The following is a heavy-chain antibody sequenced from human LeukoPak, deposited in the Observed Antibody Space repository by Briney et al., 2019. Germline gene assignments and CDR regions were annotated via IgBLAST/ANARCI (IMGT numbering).Heavy chain of an antibody. Sequence: PSETLSLTCTVSGGSISSYYWSWIRQPPGKGLEWIGYIYYSGSTNYNPSLKSRVTISVDTSKNQFSLKLSSVTAADTAVYYCARVKDVVPAAYFDYWGQGTLVTVSS. CDR2: IYYSGST. D-gene: IGHD2-2*01. CDR1: GGSISSYY. J-gene: IGHJ4*02. CDR3: ARVKDVVPAAYFDY. V-gene: IGHV4-59*01.